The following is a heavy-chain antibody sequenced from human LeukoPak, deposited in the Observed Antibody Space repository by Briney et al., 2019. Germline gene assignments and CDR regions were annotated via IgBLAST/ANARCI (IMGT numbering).Heavy chain of an antibody. CDR1: GFTFSTYG. CDR2: IWYDGSKE. J-gene: IGHJ4*02. CDR3: AKDRLDSAYYYSHYFDY. D-gene: IGHD3-22*01. V-gene: IGHV3-33*06. Sequence: GGSLRLSCAASGFTFSTYGMHWVRQAPGKGLEWVAVIWYDGSKEYYADSVKGRFTVSKDNSKDTVYLQMNSLRAEDTAVYYCAKDRLDSAYYYSHYFDYWGQGTLVTVSS.